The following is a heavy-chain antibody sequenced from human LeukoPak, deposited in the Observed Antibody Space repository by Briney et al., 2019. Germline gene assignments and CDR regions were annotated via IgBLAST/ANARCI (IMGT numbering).Heavy chain of an antibody. CDR1: GYTFTSYG. V-gene: IGHV1-18*01. D-gene: IGHD3-22*01. CDR3: ARDRPGYYDSSNGIDY. Sequence: RASVTVSCKASGYTFTSYGISWVRQAPGQGLEWMGWISAYNGNTNYAQKLQGRVTMTTDTSTSTAYMELRSLRSDDTAVYYCARDRPGYYDSSNGIDYWGQGTLVTVSS. J-gene: IGHJ4*02. CDR2: ISAYNGNT.